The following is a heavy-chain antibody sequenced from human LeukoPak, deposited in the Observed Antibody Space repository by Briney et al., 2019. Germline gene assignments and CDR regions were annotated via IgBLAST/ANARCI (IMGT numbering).Heavy chain of an antibody. CDR1: GYTFTSYD. Sequence: ASVKVSCKASGYTFTSYDINWVRQATGQGLEWMGWMNPNSGNTGYVQKFQGRVTITRNTSISTAYMELSSLRSEDTAVYYCARGQGRSGWYGLSSYWGQGTLVTVSS. D-gene: IGHD6-19*01. J-gene: IGHJ4*02. CDR3: ARGQGRSGWYGLSSY. V-gene: IGHV1-8*03. CDR2: MNPNSGNT.